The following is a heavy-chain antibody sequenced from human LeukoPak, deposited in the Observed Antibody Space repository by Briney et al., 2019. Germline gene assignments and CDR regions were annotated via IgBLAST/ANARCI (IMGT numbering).Heavy chain of an antibody. J-gene: IGHJ4*02. V-gene: IGHV4-31*03. D-gene: IGHD2-2*01. CDR1: GGSISSGGYY. CDR2: IYYSGST. CDR3: ARGYCSSTSCRSFDY. Sequence: SQTLSLTCTVPGGSISSGGYYWSWIRQHPGKGLEWIGYIYYSGSTYYNPSLKSRVTISVDTSKNQFSLKLSSVTAADTAVYYCARGYCSSTSCRSFDYWGQGTLVTVSS.